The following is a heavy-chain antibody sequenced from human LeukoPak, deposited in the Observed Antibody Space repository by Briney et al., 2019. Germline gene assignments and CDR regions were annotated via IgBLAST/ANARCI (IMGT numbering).Heavy chain of an antibody. J-gene: IGHJ4*02. Sequence: GGSLRLSCTTSGFTFGDYTMSWVRQAPGKGLEWVGFIRSKVYGGTTEYAASVKGRFTISRDDSKSIAYLQMNSLKTEDTAVYYCTRSSVYFDYNDYWGQGALVTVSS. CDR3: TRSSVYFDYNDY. CDR2: IRSKVYGGTT. CDR1: GFTFGDYT. D-gene: IGHD3-9*01. V-gene: IGHV3-49*04.